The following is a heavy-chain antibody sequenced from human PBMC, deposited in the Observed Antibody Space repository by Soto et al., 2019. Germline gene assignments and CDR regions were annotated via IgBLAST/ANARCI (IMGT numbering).Heavy chain of an antibody. V-gene: IGHV3-7*01. CDR3: VRDTGGGFDY. CDR2: IKRDGSDK. CDR1: GFTFSVFW. D-gene: IGHD2-15*01. J-gene: IGHJ4*02. Sequence: EVQLVESGGGLVQPGGSLRLSCAASGFTFSVFWMSWVRQAPGKGLEWVANIKRDGSDKNYVDSVKGRFTISRDNTKNSLYLQLNSLRAEDTAVYYCVRDTGGGFDYWGQGTLVTVSS.